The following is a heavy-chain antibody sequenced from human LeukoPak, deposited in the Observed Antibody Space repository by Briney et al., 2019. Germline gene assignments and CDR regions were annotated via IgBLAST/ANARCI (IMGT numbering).Heavy chain of an antibody. D-gene: IGHD3-9*01. V-gene: IGHV4-59*08. CDR3: ARRRGYYDILTGYYKEAFDI. CDR2: VDHTGST. Sequence: SETLSLTCSVSDDSITMYYWTWIRQPPGKGLEWIGYVDHTGSTNFNPSLNGRVSISRDTTKNLFSLRLRSVTAADTAVYYCARRRGYYDILTGYYKEAFDIWGQGTMVTVSS. CDR1: DDSITMYY. J-gene: IGHJ3*02.